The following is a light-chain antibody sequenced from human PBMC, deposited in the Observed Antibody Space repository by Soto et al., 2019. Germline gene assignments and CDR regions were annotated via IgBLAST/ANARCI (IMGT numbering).Light chain of an antibody. J-gene: IGKJ5*01. CDR3: QQYNNWPPIT. Sequence: EIVLMQSPDTLSLSPGERATLSCRASQSVRSERLAWYQQKRGQAPTLLIYGASSRATGIPARFSGSGSGTEFTLTISSLQSEDFAVYYCQQYNNWPPITFGQGTRLEIK. V-gene: IGKV3-15*01. CDR1: QSVRSER. CDR2: GAS.